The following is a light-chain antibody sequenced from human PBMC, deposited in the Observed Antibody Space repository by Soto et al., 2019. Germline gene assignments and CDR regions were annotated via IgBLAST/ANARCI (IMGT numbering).Light chain of an antibody. CDR1: QTVSSY. Sequence: EIVLTQSPATLSLSPGERATLSCRASQTVSSYLAWYQQKPGQAPRLLVYDTSSRATGVPARFGGSGSGTDFTLTSSSLEPEDFAVYYCQQRSNWPLTFGGGTRVEI. CDR2: DTS. CDR3: QQRSNWPLT. V-gene: IGKV3-11*01. J-gene: IGKJ4*01.